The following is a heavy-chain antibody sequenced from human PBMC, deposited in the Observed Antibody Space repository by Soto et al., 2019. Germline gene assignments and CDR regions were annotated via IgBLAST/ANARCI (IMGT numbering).Heavy chain of an antibody. D-gene: IGHD6-19*01. CDR1: GFTFSSYG. CDR2: IWYDGSNK. V-gene: IGHV3-33*01. CDR3: AIERIAVDGAYYYGMDV. J-gene: IGHJ6*02. Sequence: QVQLVESGGGVVQPGRSLRLSCAASGFTFSSYGMHWVRQAPGKGLEWVAVIWYDGSNKYYADSVKGRFTISRDNSKNTLYLQMNSLRAEDTAVYYCAIERIAVDGAYYYGMDVWGQGTTVTVSS.